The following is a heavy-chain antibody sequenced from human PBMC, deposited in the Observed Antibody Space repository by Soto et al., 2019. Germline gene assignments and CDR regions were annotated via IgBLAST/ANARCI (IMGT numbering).Heavy chain of an antibody. Sequence: EVQLVESGGGLIQPGGSLRLSCAVSGFTVSNNYMSWVRQAPGKGLEGVSVIYSGGYTAYGDSVKGRFTISRDNSKNTPYLQRNSRGAGDAAVYFWATQRGGGGYWGQGTLVTVSS. CDR1: GFTVSNNY. V-gene: IGHV3-53*01. CDR2: IYSGGYT. D-gene: IGHD6-25*01. CDR3: ATQRGGGGY. J-gene: IGHJ4*02.